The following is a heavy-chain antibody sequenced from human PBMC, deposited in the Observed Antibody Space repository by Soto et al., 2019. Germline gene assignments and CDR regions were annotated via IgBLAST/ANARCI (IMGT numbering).Heavy chain of an antibody. J-gene: IGHJ6*02. V-gene: IGHV3-13*01. CDR2: IGTAGDT. Sequence: GGSLRLSCAASGFTFSSYDMHWVRQAAGKGLEWVSVIGTAGDTYYPGSVKGRFTISRENAKNSLYLQMNSLRAEDTAVYYCARAAAGTYYYYGMDVWGQGTTVTVSS. CDR3: ARAAAGTYYYYGMDV. CDR1: GFTFSSYD. D-gene: IGHD6-13*01.